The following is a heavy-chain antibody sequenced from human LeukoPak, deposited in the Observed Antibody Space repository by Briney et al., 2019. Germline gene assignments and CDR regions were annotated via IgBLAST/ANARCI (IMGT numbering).Heavy chain of an antibody. D-gene: IGHD3-10*01. V-gene: IGHV3-9*01. CDR2: ISWNSGSI. J-gene: IGHJ6*02. CDR1: GFTFDDYA. Sequence: GRSLRLSCAASGFTFDDYAMHWVRQAPGKGLEWVSGISWNSGSIGYADSVKGRFTISRDNAKNSLYLQMNSLRAEDTALYYCAKDIYYYGSGSYEVGMDVWGQGTTVTVSS. CDR3: AKDIYYYGSGSYEVGMDV.